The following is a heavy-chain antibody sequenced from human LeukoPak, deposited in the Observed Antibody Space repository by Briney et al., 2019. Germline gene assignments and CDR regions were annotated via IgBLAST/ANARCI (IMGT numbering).Heavy chain of an antibody. V-gene: IGHV3-48*03. Sequence: GGSLRLSCAASGFTFSSYEMNWVRQAPGKGLEWVSSISVGGTTTYYADSVKGRFSISRDNAKNSLYLQMNSLRAEDTAVYYCARDQTWLASSILDYWGQGTLVTVSS. J-gene: IGHJ4*02. D-gene: IGHD6-19*01. CDR1: GFTFSSYE. CDR2: ISVGGTTT. CDR3: ARDQTWLASSILDY.